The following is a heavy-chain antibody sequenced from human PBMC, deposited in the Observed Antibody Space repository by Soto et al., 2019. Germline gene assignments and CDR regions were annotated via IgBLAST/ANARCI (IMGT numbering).Heavy chain of an antibody. Sequence: SETLSLTCTVSRGSISSYYWIWIRQPPGKGLEWIGSIFYTGTTYYNPSLKGRLIISVDPSKNQFSLKLTSVTAADTAMYYCARHTPAISISDHWGQGTLVTVSS. CDR3: ARHTPAISISDH. D-gene: IGHD2-15*01. J-gene: IGHJ4*02. CDR2: IFYTGTT. CDR1: RGSISSYY. V-gene: IGHV4-59*08.